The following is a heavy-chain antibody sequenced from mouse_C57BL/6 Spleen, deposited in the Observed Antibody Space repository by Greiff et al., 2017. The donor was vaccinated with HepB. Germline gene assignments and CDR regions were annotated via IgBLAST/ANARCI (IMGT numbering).Heavy chain of an antibody. V-gene: IGHV5-6*01. J-gene: IGHJ4*01. CDR2: ISSGGSYT. Sequence: DVHLVESGGDLVKPGGSLKLSCAASGFTFSSYGMSWVRQTPDKRLEWVATISSGGSYTYYPDSVKGRFTISRDNAKNTLYLQMSSLKSEDTAMYYCAREGDYYGSSRDAMDYWGQGTSVTVSS. CDR1: GFTFSSYG. CDR3: AREGDYYGSSRDAMDY. D-gene: IGHD1-1*01.